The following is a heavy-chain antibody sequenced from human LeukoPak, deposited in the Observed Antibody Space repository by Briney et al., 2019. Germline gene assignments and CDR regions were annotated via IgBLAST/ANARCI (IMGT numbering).Heavy chain of an antibody. CDR1: GFTFSSYA. CDR2: IVGSGDST. V-gene: IGHV3-23*01. Sequence: GGSLRLSCEASGFTFSSYAMSWVRQAPGKGLEWVSTIVGSGDSTYYADSVKGRFTISRDNSKNTLSLQMNSLRADDTAVYYCAKEARQSSALTQLDYWGQGTLVTVSS. D-gene: IGHD4-23*01. CDR3: AKEARQSSALTQLDY. J-gene: IGHJ4*02.